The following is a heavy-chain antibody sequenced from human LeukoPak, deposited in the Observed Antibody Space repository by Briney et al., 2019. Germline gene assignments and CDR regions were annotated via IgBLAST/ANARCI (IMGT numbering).Heavy chain of an antibody. CDR2: ISSSGNYK. V-gene: IGHV3-21*01. CDR1: GFTFSSYT. D-gene: IGHD3-22*01. J-gene: IGHJ4*02. CDR3: AESSGYYSSFDY. Sequence: GGSLRLSCTASGFTFSSYTMNWVRQAPGKGLEWVSSISSSGNYKYYTDSLKDRFIISRDNAKNALYLQMNSLGAEDTAVYYCAESSGYYSSFDYWGQGTLVTVSS.